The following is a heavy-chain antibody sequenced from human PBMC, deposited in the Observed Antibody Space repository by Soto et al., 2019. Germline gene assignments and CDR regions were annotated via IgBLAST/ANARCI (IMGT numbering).Heavy chain of an antibody. CDR3: ARVPPYSSSWYITYYYYYMDV. J-gene: IGHJ6*03. D-gene: IGHD6-13*01. V-gene: IGHV3-74*01. CDR2: INSDGSST. CDR1: GFTFSSYW. Sequence: EVQLVESGGGLVQPGGSLRLSCAASGFTFSSYWMHWVRQAPGKGLVWVSRINSDGSSTSYADSVKGRFTISRDNDKNTLYLQMNSLRAEDTAVYYCARVPPYSSSWYITYYYYYMDVWGKGTTVTVSS.